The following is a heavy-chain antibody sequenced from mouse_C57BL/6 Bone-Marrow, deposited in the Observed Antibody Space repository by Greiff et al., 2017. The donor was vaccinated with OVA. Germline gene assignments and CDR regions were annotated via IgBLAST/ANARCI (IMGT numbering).Heavy chain of an antibody. Sequence: VQLQQSGAELVRPGASVKLSCTASGFNIKDYYMHWVKQRPEQGLEWIGRIDPEDGDTEYAPKFQGKATMTADTSSNTACLQLSSLTSEDTAVYYCTYYDYDEWYFDVWGTGTTVTVSS. J-gene: IGHJ1*03. CDR1: GFNIKDYY. CDR3: TYYDYDEWYFDV. D-gene: IGHD2-4*01. CDR2: IDPEDGDT. V-gene: IGHV14-1*01.